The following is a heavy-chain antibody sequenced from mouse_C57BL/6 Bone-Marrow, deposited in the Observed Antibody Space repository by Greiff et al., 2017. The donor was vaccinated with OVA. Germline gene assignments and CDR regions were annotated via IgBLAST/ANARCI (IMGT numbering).Heavy chain of an antibody. D-gene: IGHD2-4*01. Sequence: VQLQQSGAELARPGASVKMSCKASGYTFTSYTMHLVKQRPGQGLEWIGYINPSSGYTKYNQKFKDKATLTADKSSSTAYMQLSSLTSEDSAVYYCARYDYDWYFDVWGTGTTVTVSS. V-gene: IGHV1-4*01. CDR1: GYTFTSYT. CDR2: INPSSGYT. J-gene: IGHJ1*03. CDR3: ARYDYDWYFDV.